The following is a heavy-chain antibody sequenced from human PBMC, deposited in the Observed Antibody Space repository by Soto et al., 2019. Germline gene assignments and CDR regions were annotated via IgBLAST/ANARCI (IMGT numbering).Heavy chain of an antibody. CDR1: GYSFTSYG. CDR3: ARDLTIVPATHPRLENYGMDV. Sequence: QVQLVQSAGEVKKPGASVKVSCKASGYSFTSYGISWVRRAPGQGLEWMGWISPYNGHTQFVQRFQGRVTMTTETSTKTAYMELRNLRSADTAHYYCARDLTIVPATHPRLENYGMDVWGQGTTVIVSS. J-gene: IGHJ6*02. CDR2: ISPYNGHT. V-gene: IGHV1-18*01. D-gene: IGHD2-2*01.